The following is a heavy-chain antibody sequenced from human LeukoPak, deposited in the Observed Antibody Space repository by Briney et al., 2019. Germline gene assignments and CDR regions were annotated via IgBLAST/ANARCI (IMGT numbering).Heavy chain of an antibody. CDR2: ISYDGSNT. D-gene: IGHD3-10*01. J-gene: IGHJ4*02. Sequence: PGGSLRLSCAASGFIFSSYGMHWVRQAPGKGLEWVAVISYDGSNTYYADSVKGRFTISRDNSKNMLYLQMNSLRAEDTAVYYCAKPYYYGSRSYMDYWGQGTLVTVSS. V-gene: IGHV3-30*18. CDR1: GFIFSSYG. CDR3: AKPYYYGSRSYMDY.